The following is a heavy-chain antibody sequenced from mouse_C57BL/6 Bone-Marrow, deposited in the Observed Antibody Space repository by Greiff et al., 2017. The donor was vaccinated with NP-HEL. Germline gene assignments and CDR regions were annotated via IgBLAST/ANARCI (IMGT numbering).Heavy chain of an antibody. CDR1: GYTFTSYW. D-gene: IGHD2-4*01. V-gene: IGHV1-59*01. CDR2: IDPSDSYT. Sequence: QVQLQQPGAELVRPGTSVKLSCKASGYTFTSYWMHWVKPRPGQGLEWIGVIDPSDSYTNYNQKFKGKATLTVDTSSSTAYMQLSSLSSEDSAVYYCARPTMITTTDYYAMDYWGQGTSVTVSS. J-gene: IGHJ4*01. CDR3: ARPTMITTTDYYAMDY.